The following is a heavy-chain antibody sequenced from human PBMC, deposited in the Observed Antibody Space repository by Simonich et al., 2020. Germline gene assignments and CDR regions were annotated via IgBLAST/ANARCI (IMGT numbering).Heavy chain of an antibody. J-gene: IGHJ4*02. CDR3: ARASRGTWWYYYFDY. Sequence: QVQLVQSGAEVKKPGASVKVSCKASGYTFTSYGISWVRQAPGQGLEWMGWISAYKGNTNNAQKSQGRITMTTDKSTSTADMELRSLRSDDTAVYYCARASRGTWWYYYFDYWGQGTLVTVSS. CDR2: ISAYKGNT. CDR1: GYTFTSYG. D-gene: IGHD2-15*01. V-gene: IGHV1-18*01.